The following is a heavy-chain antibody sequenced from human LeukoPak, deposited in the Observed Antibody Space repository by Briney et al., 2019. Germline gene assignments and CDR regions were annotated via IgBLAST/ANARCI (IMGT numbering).Heavy chain of an antibody. CDR3: VKDLTGGFDY. J-gene: IGHJ4*02. CDR2: ISSNGGST. Sequence: GGSLRLSCSASGSTFSSYAMHWVRRAPGKGLEYVSAISSNGGSTYYADSVKGRFTISRDNSKNTLYLQMSSLGAEDTAVYYCVKDLTGGFDYWGQGTLVTVSS. CDR1: GSTFSSYA. D-gene: IGHD7-27*01. V-gene: IGHV3-64D*06.